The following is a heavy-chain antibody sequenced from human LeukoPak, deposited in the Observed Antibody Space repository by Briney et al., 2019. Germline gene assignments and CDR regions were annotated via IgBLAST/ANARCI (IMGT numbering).Heavy chain of an antibody. CDR3: ARDKGYYYMDV. Sequence: GGSLRLSCAASGFTFSSYWMNWVRQAPGKGLEWVANIKQDGSEKYYVDSVKGRFTISRDNAKNSLYLQMNSLRAEDTAVYYCARDKGYYYMDVWGKGTTVTVSS. V-gene: IGHV3-7*01. CDR2: IKQDGSEK. CDR1: GFTFSSYW. J-gene: IGHJ6*03.